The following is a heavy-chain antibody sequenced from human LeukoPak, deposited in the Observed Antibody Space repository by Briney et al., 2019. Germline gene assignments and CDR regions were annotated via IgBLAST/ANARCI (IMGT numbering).Heavy chain of an antibody. Sequence: PSQTLSLTCAVYGGSFSGYYWSWIRQPPGKGLEWIGEINHSGSTNYNPSLKSRVTISVDTSKNQFSLKLSSVTAADTAVYYCARTFRESYYDFWSGYSTLDYWGQGTLVTVSS. CDR3: ARTFRESYYDFWSGYSTLDY. CDR2: INHSGST. J-gene: IGHJ4*02. D-gene: IGHD3-3*01. CDR1: GGSFSGYY. V-gene: IGHV4-34*01.